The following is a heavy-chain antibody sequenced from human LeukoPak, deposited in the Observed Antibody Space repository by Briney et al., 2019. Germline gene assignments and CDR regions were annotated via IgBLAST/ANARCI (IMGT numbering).Heavy chain of an antibody. CDR2: VNLRSGNA. V-gene: IGHV1-8*03. CDR1: GYTFINYN. J-gene: IGHJ4*02. CDR3: ARGVPLGYCTYGVCYPPYYFDY. Sequence: AASVKVSCKASGYTFINYNINWVRQATGQGLEWMGWVNLRSGNAGYLQKFQGRLTITRDTPIDTAYMDLSSLSSEDTAVYYCARGVPLGYCTYGVCYPPYYFDYWGQGTLVTASS. D-gene: IGHD2-8*01.